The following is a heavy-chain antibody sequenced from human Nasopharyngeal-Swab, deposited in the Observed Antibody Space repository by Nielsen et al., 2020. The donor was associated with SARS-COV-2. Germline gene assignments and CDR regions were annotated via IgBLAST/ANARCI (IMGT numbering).Heavy chain of an antibody. CDR2: ISYDGSNK. Sequence: SLKISCAASGFTFSSYAMHWVRQARGKGLEWVAVISYDGSNKYYADSVKGRFTISRDNSKNTLYLQMNSLRAEDTAVYYCARSLGGSYYGPNDYWGQGTLVTVSS. D-gene: IGHD1-26*01. CDR1: GFTFSSYA. CDR3: ARSLGGSYYGPNDY. V-gene: IGHV3-30*04. J-gene: IGHJ4*02.